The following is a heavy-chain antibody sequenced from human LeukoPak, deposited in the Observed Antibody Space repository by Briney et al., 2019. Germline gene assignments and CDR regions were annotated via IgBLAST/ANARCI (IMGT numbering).Heavy chain of an antibody. CDR2: ISGSGGST. V-gene: IGHV3-23*01. CDR3: AKEIYYDSTGPQY. Sequence: PGGSLRLSCAASGFTFSRYGMSWVRQAPGKGLEWVSAISGSGGSTYYADSVKGRFTISRDNSKNTLYLQMNSLRAEDTAVYHCAKEIYYDSTGPQYWGQGTLATVSS. CDR1: GFTFSRYG. D-gene: IGHD3-22*01. J-gene: IGHJ4*02.